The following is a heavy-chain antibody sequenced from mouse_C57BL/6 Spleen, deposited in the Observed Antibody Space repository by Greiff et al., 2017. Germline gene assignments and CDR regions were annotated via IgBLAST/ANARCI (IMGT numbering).Heavy chain of an antibody. J-gene: IGHJ2*01. V-gene: IGHV1-15*01. CDR2: IDPETGGT. CDR1: GYTFTDYE. CDR3: TRRTDD. Sequence: QVHVKQSGAELVRPGASVTLSCKASGYTFTDYEMHWVKQTPVHGLEWIGAIDPETGGTAYNQKFKGKAILTADKSSSTAYMELRSLTSEDSAVYYCTRRTDDWGQGTTLTVSS.